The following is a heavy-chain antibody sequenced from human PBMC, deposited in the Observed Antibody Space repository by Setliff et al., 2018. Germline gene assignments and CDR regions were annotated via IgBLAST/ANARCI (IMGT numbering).Heavy chain of an antibody. CDR3: ARSPSSGAYWNPRPFYSDY. CDR2: ISPSGST. D-gene: IGHD1-26*01. J-gene: IGHJ4*02. Sequence: PSETLSLTCAVYGGSFSSYYWTWIRQPAGKGLEWIGHISPSGSTTYNPSVKSRVTISLDTSKNHFSLKLDPVTAADTALYYCARSPSSGAYWNPRPFYSDYWARGTLVTVS. V-gene: IGHV4-59*10. CDR1: GGSFSSYY.